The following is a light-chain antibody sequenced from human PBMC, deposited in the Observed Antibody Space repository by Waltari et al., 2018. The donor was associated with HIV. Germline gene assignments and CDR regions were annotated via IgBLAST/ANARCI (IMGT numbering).Light chain of an antibody. J-gene: IGLJ3*02. CDR3: SVWDDSLAGWM. CDR2: FND. Sequence: QSVLTQPPSASGTLGQRVTIAWSGSQPTIGSTNVHWYQQPPGAAPKLLISFNDQRPSGVPDRFSGSKSGTSASLVISGLRSEDEADYFCSVWDDSLAGWMFGGGTRLTVL. V-gene: IGLV1-47*02. CDR1: QPTIGSTN.